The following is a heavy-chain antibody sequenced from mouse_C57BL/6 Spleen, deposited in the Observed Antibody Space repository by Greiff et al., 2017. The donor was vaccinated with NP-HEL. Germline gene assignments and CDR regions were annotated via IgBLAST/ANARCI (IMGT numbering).Heavy chain of an antibody. D-gene: IGHD1-1*01. CDR3: ARSDSRGAWFAY. CDR1: GYTFTSYW. V-gene: IGHV1-55*01. Sequence: VQLKQPGAELVKPGASVKMSCKASGYTFTSYWITWVKQRPGQGLEWIGDIYPGSGSTNYNEKFKSKATLTVDTSSSTAYMQLSSLTSEDSAVYYCARSDSRGAWFAYWGQGTLVTVSA. CDR2: IYPGSGST. J-gene: IGHJ3*01.